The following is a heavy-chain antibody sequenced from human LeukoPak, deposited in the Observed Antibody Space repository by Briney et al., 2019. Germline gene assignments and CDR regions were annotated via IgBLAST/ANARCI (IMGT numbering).Heavy chain of an antibody. J-gene: IGHJ6*03. CDR2: ISYDGSNK. CDR1: GFTFSSYA. D-gene: IGHD1-1*01. CDR3: ARDGARTTGTSYYYYMDV. Sequence: GGSLRLSCAASGFTFSSYAMHWVRQAPGKGLEWVAVISYDGSNKYYADSVKGRFTISRDNSKNTLYLQMNSLRAEDTAVYYCARDGARTTGTSYYYYMDVWGKGTTVTVSS. V-gene: IGHV3-30*04.